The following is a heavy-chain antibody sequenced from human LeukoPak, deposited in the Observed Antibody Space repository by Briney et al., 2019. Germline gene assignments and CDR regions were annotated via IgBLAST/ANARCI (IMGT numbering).Heavy chain of an antibody. Sequence: ASVKVSCKASGYTFTSYYMHWVRQAPGQGLEWMGWINPNSGGTNYAQKFQGRVTMTRDTSISTAYMELSRLRSDDTAVYYCARDWRDATIFGVVREVYFDYWGQGTLVTVSS. CDR3: ARDWRDATIFGVVREVYFDY. J-gene: IGHJ4*02. D-gene: IGHD3-3*01. V-gene: IGHV1-2*02. CDR1: GYTFTSYY. CDR2: INPNSGGT.